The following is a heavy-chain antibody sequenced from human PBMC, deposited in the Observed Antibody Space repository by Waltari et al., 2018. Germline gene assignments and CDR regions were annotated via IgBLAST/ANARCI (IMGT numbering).Heavy chain of an antibody. J-gene: IGHJ5*02. CDR3: ARVIGSGYSIGWFDP. D-gene: IGHD3-22*01. Sequence: QVQLVQSGSELKKPGASVKVSCKASGYTFTSYAMNWVRQAPGQGLEWMGWINTHTRTPTYAQGVTGRFVFSLDTSVSTAYLQISSLMAEDTAVYYCARVIGSGYSIGWFDPWGQGTLVTVSS. CDR2: INTHTRTP. V-gene: IGHV7-4-1*02. CDR1: GYTFTSYA.